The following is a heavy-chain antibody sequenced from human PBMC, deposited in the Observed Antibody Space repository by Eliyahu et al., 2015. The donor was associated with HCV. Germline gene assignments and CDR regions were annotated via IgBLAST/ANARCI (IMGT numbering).Heavy chain of an antibody. J-gene: IGHJ3*01. V-gene: IGHV3-11*04. CDR1: GFTFGDNF. Sequence: QVQLVESGGGLVNPGGSLRLSCVASGFTFGDNFMXWIRQAPGKGLEWVATITRSPTTIYYSDSARGRFSVSRDNAKNSLYLQVESLTAADTAVYYCARDSKGYCSSSKCYGDAFDVWGRGTMVTVSS. CDR3: ARDSKGYCSSSKCYGDAFDV. D-gene: IGHD2-2*01. CDR2: ITRSPTTI.